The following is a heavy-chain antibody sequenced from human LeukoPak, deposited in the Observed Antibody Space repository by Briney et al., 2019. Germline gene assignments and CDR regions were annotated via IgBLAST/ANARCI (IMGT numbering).Heavy chain of an antibody. CDR1: GGSISSYY. J-gene: IGHJ4*02. Sequence: PSETLSLTCTASGGSISSYYWSWIRQPPGKGLEWIGYIYTSGSTNYNPSLKSRVTISVDTSKNQFSLKLSSVTAADTAVYYCASGMALEIWFDYWGQGTLVTVSS. D-gene: IGHD1-1*01. CDR3: ASGMALEIWFDY. V-gene: IGHV4-4*09. CDR2: IYTSGST.